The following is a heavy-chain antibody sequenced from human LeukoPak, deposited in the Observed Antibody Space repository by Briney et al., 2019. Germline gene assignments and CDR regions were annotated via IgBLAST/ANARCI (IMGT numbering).Heavy chain of an antibody. J-gene: IGHJ4*02. CDR2: ISSGRDTI. D-gene: IGHD3-10*01. Sequence: PGGSLRLSCAASGFTFSSYEMNWVRQAPGKGLEWVSYISSGRDTIYYADSAKGRFTISRDNAKNSLYLQMNSLRAEDTAVYYCARGTGAYFDYWGQGTLVTVSS. V-gene: IGHV3-48*03. CDR1: GFTFSSYE. CDR3: ARGTGAYFDY.